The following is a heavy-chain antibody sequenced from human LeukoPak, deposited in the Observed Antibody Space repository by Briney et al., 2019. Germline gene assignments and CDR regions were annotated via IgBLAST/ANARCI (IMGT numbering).Heavy chain of an antibody. CDR1: GFTFSSYG. CDR3: AKLARVGFAFDY. D-gene: IGHD2-21*01. Sequence: GGSLRLYCAASGFTFSSYGMHWVRQAPGKGLEWVAFIRYDGSNKYYADSVKGRFTISRDNSKNTLYLQMNSLRAEDTAVYYCAKLARVGFAFDYWGQGTLVTVSS. V-gene: IGHV3-30*02. J-gene: IGHJ4*02. CDR2: IRYDGSNK.